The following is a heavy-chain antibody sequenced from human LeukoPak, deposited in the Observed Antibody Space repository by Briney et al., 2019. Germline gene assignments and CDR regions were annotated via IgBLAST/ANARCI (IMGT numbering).Heavy chain of an antibody. V-gene: IGHV4-39*01. D-gene: IGHD5-18*01. J-gene: IGHJ4*03. CDR3: ARQAPRGYSSTDYFDH. Sequence: PSETLSLTCTASGGSISSSSYYWGWIRQPPGKGLEWIGSIYYSGSTYYNPSLKSRVTISVDTSKNQFSLKLSSVTAADTAVYYCARQAPRGYSSTDYFDHWGQGTMVTVSS. CDR2: IYYSGST. CDR1: GGSISSSSYY.